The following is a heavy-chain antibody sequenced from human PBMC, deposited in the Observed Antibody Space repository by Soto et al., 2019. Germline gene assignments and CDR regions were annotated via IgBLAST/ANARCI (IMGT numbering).Heavy chain of an antibody. CDR2: IYWDDDN. D-gene: IGHD2-2*01. CDR3: AHAYGGTSWPNDAFDV. Sequence: QITLKESGPTLVKPTQTLPLTCTFSGFSLSADGVGVGWIRQPPGKALEWLALIYWDDDNRYRPSLKSRLTNTKDTSKIQVVLTMTNMEPVDTATYYCAHAYGGTSWPNDAFDVWGQGTVVTVSS. V-gene: IGHV2-5*02. J-gene: IGHJ3*01. CDR1: GFSLSADGVG.